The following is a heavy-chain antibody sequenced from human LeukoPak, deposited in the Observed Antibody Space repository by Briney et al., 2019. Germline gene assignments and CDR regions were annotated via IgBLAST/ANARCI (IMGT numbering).Heavy chain of an antibody. CDR2: LYYSGGT. CDR1: GGSIRSSNYY. Sequence: SETLSLTCTVSGGSIRSSNYYWGWIRQPPGQGLEWIGRLYYSGGTYYNPSLKSRVTTSVDTSKNQDSPNVTSVTAADTAVYYYARMSLIGDSWGQGTLVTVSS. D-gene: IGHD5/OR15-5a*01. J-gene: IGHJ4*02. CDR3: ARMSLIGDS. V-gene: IGHV4-39*01.